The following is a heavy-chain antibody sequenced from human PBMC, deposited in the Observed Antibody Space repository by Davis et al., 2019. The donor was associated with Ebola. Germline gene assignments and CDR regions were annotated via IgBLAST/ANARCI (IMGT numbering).Heavy chain of an antibody. CDR1: GYTFTSSG. V-gene: IGHV1-18*01. Sequence: ASVKVSCKASGYTFTSSGISWVRQAPGQGLEWTGWISTYNGTTKNAQKFQDRVTMTIDTSTGTAYMELRSLRSGDTAVYYCARDRDFWSAYYYMDVWGSGTTVTVSS. D-gene: IGHD3-3*01. CDR3: ARDRDFWSAYYYMDV. J-gene: IGHJ6*03. CDR2: ISTYNGTT.